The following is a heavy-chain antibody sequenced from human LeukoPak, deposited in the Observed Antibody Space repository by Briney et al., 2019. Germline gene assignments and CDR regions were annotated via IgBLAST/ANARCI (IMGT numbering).Heavy chain of an antibody. CDR3: ALIPRGIAVPGTDL. Sequence: SETLSLTCAVSGASISSSNWWSWVRQPPGRGLEWIGEIYHSGGTNYTPSLKSRVTTSIDRSKNQFSLKLSSVTAADTAVYYCALIPRGIAVPGTDLWGQGTLVTASS. J-gene: IGHJ5*02. CDR2: IYHSGGT. CDR1: GASISSSNW. V-gene: IGHV4-4*02. D-gene: IGHD6-19*01.